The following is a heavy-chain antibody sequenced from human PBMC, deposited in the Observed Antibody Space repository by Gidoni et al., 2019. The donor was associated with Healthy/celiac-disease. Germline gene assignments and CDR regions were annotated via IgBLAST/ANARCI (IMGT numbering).Heavy chain of an antibody. J-gene: IGHJ6*02. D-gene: IGHD2-2*01. V-gene: IGHV3-74*01. Sequence: EVQLVESGGGLVQPGGSLRLSCAASGFSFSRYWMHLVRQAPGKGLVWVSRINSDGRSTSYADSVKGRFTSSRDNAKNTLYLQMNRLRAEDTAVYYCARGGYCSSTSCHHYYYYGMDVWGQGTTVTVSS. CDR2: INSDGRST. CDR3: ARGGYCSSTSCHHYYYYGMDV. CDR1: GFSFSRYW.